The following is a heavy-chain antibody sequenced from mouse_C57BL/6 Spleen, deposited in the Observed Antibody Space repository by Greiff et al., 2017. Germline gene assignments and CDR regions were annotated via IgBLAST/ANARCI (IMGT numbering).Heavy chain of an antibody. V-gene: IGHV1-50*01. D-gene: IGHD1-1*01. J-gene: IGHJ4*01. CDR3: QYYGSSWDYAMDY. CDR1: GYTFTSYW. Sequence: QVQLQQSGAELVKPGASVKLSCKASGYTFTSYWMQWVKQRPGQGLEWIGEIDPSDSYTNYNQKFKGKATLTVDTSSSTAYMQLSSLTSEDSAVYYCQYYGSSWDYAMDYWGQGTSVTVSS. CDR2: IDPSDSYT.